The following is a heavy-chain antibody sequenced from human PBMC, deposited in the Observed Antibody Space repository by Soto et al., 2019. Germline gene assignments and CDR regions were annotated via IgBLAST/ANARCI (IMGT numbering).Heavy chain of an antibody. V-gene: IGHV3-30-3*01. CDR3: ARDAGDIVLVPAANTVAAFDI. Sequence: SHRLSYAAVWFTSSSYAVHWVRQAPGKGLEWVAVISYDGSNKYYADSVKGRFTISRDDSKNTLYLQMNSLRAEDTAVYYCARDAGDIVLVPAANTVAAFDIWGQGTMVTVSS. J-gene: IGHJ3*02. CDR2: ISYDGSNK. D-gene: IGHD2-2*01. CDR1: WFTSSSYA.